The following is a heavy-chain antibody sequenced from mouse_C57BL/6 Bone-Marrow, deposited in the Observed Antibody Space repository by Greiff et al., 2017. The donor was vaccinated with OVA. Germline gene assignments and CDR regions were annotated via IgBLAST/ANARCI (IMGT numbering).Heavy chain of an antibody. D-gene: IGHD1-1*01. Sequence: QVQLQQPGAELVKPGASVKMSCKASGYTFTSYWITWVKPRPGQGLEWIGDIYPGSGSTNYNEKFKSKATLTVDTSSSTAYMQLSSLTSEDSAVYYCARVDYGSSYWYFDVWGTGTTVTVSS. V-gene: IGHV1-55*01. J-gene: IGHJ1*03. CDR2: IYPGSGST. CDR1: GYTFTSYW. CDR3: ARVDYGSSYWYFDV.